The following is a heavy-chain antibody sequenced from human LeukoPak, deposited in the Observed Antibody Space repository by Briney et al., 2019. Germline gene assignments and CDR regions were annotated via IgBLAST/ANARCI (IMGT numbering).Heavy chain of an antibody. D-gene: IGHD3-22*01. CDR1: GFTFSNAW. V-gene: IGHV3-15*01. J-gene: IGHJ4*02. CDR2: MKSKTDGGTT. Sequence: GGSLRLSCAASGFTFSNAWMSWVRQARGKGLEWVGRMKSKTDGGTTDYAAPVTGRFTISRDDSKTTLYLQMNSLKTEDTAVYYCTTPNYDSSGYYDYWGQGTLVTVSS. CDR3: TTPNYDSSGYYDY.